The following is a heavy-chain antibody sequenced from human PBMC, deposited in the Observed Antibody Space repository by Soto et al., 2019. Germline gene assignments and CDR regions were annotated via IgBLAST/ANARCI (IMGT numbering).Heavy chain of an antibody. D-gene: IGHD2-21*02. CDR1: GGSISSGGYY. CDR3: ARELEGDLSYYYMDV. J-gene: IGHJ6*03. V-gene: IGHV4-31*03. Sequence: SETLSLTCPVSGGSISSGGYYWSWIRQHPGKGLEWIGYIYYSGSTYYNPSLKSRVTISVDTSKNQFSLKLSSVTAADTAVYYCARELEGDLSYYYMDVWGKGTTVTVSS. CDR2: IYYSGST.